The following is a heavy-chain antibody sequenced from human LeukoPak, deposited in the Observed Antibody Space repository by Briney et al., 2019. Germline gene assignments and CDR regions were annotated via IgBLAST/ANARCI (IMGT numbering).Heavy chain of an antibody. V-gene: IGHV3-11*04. Sequence: GGSLRLSCEASGFTFNDYHMAWIRQAPGKGLEWVSFISSNGATKYYAESVKGRFTISRDNAKNSLYLYMNSLRDDDTAVYYCAIQMTLIAVVPYFDYWGQGALVTVSS. CDR1: GFTFNDYH. J-gene: IGHJ4*02. CDR3: AIQMTLIAVVPYFDY. D-gene: IGHD3-22*01. CDR2: ISSNGATK.